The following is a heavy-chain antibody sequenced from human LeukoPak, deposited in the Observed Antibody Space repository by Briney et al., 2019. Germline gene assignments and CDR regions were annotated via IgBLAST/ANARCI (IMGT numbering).Heavy chain of an antibody. V-gene: IGHV4-34*01. CDR2: INHSGST. CDR3: ASLADSQHKAV. Sequence: PSETLSLTCAVYGGSFSGYYWSWIRQPPGKGPEWIGEINHSGSTNYNPSLKSRVTISVDTSKNQFSLKLSSVTAADTAVYYCASLADSQHKAVWGQGTTVTVSS. CDR1: GGSFSGYY. D-gene: IGHD2-15*01. J-gene: IGHJ6*02.